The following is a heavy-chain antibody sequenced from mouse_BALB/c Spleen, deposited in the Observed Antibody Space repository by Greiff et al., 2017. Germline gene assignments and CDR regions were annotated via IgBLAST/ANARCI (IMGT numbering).Heavy chain of an antibody. CDR2: IYPGDGDT. J-gene: IGHJ4*01. V-gene: IGHV1-82*01. Sequence: QVQLQQSGPELVKPGASVKISCKASGYAFSSSWMNWVKQRPGQGLEWIGRIYPGDGDTNYNGKFKGKATLTADKSSSTAYMQLSSLTSVDSAVYFCAKRGFGNWDYAMDYWGQGTSVTVSS. D-gene: IGHD2-1*01. CDR1: GYAFSSSW. CDR3: AKRGFGNWDYAMDY.